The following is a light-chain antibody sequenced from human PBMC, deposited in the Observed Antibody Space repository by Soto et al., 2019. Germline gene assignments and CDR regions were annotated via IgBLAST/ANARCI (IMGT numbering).Light chain of an antibody. J-gene: IGKJ4*01. CDR3: QQRSNWGLT. Sequence: EIVLTQSPATLSLSPGERTTLSCRASQSISSYLAWYQQKPGQAPRLLIYDASKRATGIPARFSGSGSGTDFTLTISSLEPEDFVVYYCQQRSNWGLTFGGGTKVEIK. V-gene: IGKV3-11*01. CDR2: DAS. CDR1: QSISSY.